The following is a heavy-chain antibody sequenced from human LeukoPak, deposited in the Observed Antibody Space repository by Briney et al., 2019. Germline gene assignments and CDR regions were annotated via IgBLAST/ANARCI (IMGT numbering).Heavy chain of an antibody. Sequence: ASVKVSCKASGYTFTDYYIHWVRQAPGQGLGWVGWINPNTGDTTYAQKFQGRVTMTRDTSINTAYMELSGLTSDDTAIYFCARGRTIVATILVRDYWGQGALVTVSS. CDR3: ARGRTIVATILVRDY. J-gene: IGHJ4*02. CDR1: GYTFTDYY. V-gene: IGHV1-2*02. D-gene: IGHD5-12*01. CDR2: INPNTGDT.